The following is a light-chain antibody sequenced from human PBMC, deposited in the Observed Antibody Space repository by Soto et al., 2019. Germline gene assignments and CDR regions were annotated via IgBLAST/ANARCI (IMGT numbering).Light chain of an antibody. Sequence: DIQMTQFPSSLSASVEDRVIITCRASQSISNHLNWYQQKPGKAPKLLIFAASSLQSGVPSRFSGSGSGTDSTLTISSLQPEDFATYYCQQRYSTPRTFGQGTKVDIK. CDR2: AAS. CDR1: QSISNH. CDR3: QQRYSTPRT. V-gene: IGKV1-39*01. J-gene: IGKJ1*01.